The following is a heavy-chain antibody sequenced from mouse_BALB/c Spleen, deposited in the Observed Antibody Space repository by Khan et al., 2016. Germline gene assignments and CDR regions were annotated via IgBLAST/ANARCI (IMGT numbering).Heavy chain of an antibody. J-gene: IGHJ3*01. CDR2: IRLRSDNYAT. Sequence: EVKLEVSGGGLVQPGGSMKLSCVASGFTFSSYWMSWVRQSPEKGLEWVAEIRLRSDNYATHYAESVKGKFTISRDDSKSRLYLQMSTLRAEDTGIYYCAKDSWFAYWGQGTLVTVSA. V-gene: IGHV6-6*02. CDR1: GFTFSSYW. CDR3: AKDSWFAY.